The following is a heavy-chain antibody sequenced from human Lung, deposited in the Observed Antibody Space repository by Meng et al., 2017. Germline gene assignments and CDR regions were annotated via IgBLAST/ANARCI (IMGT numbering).Heavy chain of an antibody. CDR1: CGSFSDDY. CDR3: ARGPTTMAHDFDY. D-gene: IGHD4-11*01. Sequence: QVLCPQCGAGLLTPSETLSLPCVVSCGSFSDDYWSWIRKPPGKGLEWIGEINHSGSTNYNPSLESRATISVDTSQNNLSLKLSSVTAADSAVYYCARGPTTMAHDFDYWGQGTLVTVSS. J-gene: IGHJ4*02. V-gene: IGHV4-34*01. CDR2: INHSGST.